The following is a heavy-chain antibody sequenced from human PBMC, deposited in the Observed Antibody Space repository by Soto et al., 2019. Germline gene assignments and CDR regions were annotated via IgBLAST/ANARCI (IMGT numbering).Heavy chain of an antibody. Sequence: GGSLRLSCAASGFTFSSYAMHWVRQAPGKGLEYVSAIISNGGSTYYANSVKGRFTISRDNSKNTLYLQMGSLRAEDMSVYYCARGISSGSNHLYGMDVWGQGTTVTVSS. CDR3: ARGISSGSNHLYGMDV. CDR2: IISNGGST. D-gene: IGHD3-22*01. V-gene: IGHV3-64*01. CDR1: GFTFSSYA. J-gene: IGHJ6*02.